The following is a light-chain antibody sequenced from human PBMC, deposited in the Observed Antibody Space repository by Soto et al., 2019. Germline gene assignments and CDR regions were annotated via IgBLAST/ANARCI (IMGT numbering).Light chain of an antibody. V-gene: IGLV2-8*01. CDR1: SSDVGGYNY. Sequence: QSALTQPPSASGSPGQSVTISCTGTSSDVGGYNYVSWYQQHPGRAPKLMIYEVSKRPSGVPDRFSGSKSGNTASLTDSGLQPEDEADYYCSSYAGSSNLGVFGGGTKVTVL. J-gene: IGLJ2*01. CDR2: EVS. CDR3: SSYAGSSNLGV.